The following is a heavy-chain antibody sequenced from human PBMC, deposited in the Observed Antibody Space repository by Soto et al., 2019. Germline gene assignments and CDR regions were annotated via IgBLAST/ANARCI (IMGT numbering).Heavy chain of an antibody. CDR3: ARVGVAGTYYYYYGMDV. CDR2: IIPIFGTA. Sequence: QVQLVQSGAEVKKPGSSVKVSCKASGGTFSSYAISWVRQAPGQGLEWMGGIIPIFGTANYAQKFQGRVTITADESTSTAYMELSSLSSEDTAVYYCARVGVAGTYYYYYGMDVWGQGTTVTVSS. V-gene: IGHV1-69*12. CDR1: GGTFSSYA. J-gene: IGHJ6*02. D-gene: IGHD6-19*01.